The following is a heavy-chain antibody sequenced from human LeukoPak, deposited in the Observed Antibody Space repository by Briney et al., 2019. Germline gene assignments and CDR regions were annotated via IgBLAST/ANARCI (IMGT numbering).Heavy chain of an antibody. CDR1: GGSISSGGYS. D-gene: IGHD3-22*01. V-gene: IGHV4-30-4*07. CDR3: ARDRGYDSSGYAGAFDI. J-gene: IGHJ3*02. CDR2: IYYGGST. Sequence: PSETLSLTCAVSGGSISSGGYSWCWIRQPPGKGLEWVGYIYYGGSTYYNPSLKSRVTISVDTSKNQFHLKLSSVTAADTAVYYCARDRGYDSSGYAGAFDIWGQGTMVTVSS.